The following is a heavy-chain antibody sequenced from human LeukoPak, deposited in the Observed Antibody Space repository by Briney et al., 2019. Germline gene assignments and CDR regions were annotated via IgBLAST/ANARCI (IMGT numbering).Heavy chain of an antibody. J-gene: IGHJ4*02. CDR2: IYYSGTT. D-gene: IGHD3-22*01. CDR3: ARVCYSPGYYYADWYYFDY. Sequence: SETLSLTCTVSGGSISSNNDYWGWIRQPPGERLEWIGSIYYSGTTYYSPSLKSRVTISIDTSKNQFSLRLSSVTAADTAVYYCARVCYSPGYYYADWYYFDYWGQGTLVTVSS. CDR1: GGSISSNNDY. V-gene: IGHV4-39*07.